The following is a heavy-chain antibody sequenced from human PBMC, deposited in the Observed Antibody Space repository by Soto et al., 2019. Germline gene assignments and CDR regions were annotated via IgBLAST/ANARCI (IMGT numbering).Heavy chain of an antibody. CDR2: LYYSGNT. CDR1: GGSISTHY. V-gene: IGHV4-59*11. Sequence: SETLSLTCTVSGGSISTHYWSWIRQPPGKGLEWIGSLYYSGNTNYNPSLKTRVTISVDTSKNQFSLKLNSVTAADTAVYYCARTLGYYGDYVDYWGQGTLVTVS. CDR3: ARTLGYYGDYVDY. D-gene: IGHD4-17*01. J-gene: IGHJ4*02.